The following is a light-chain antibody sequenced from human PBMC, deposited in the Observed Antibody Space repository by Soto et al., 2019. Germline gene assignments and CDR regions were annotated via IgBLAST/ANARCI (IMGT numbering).Light chain of an antibody. CDR3: QTWGTGIVV. Sequence: QAVVTQSPSASASLGASVKLTCTLSSGHNTYAIAWHQQRPEKGPRYLMKVNSDGSHTKGDGIPDRFSGSSSGAERYLTISGLQSEDEADYYCQTWGTGIVVFGGGTKLTVL. V-gene: IGLV4-69*01. CDR2: VNSDGSH. J-gene: IGLJ2*01. CDR1: SGHNTYA.